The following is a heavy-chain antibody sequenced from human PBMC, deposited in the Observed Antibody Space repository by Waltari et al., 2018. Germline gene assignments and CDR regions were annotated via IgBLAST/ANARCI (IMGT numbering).Heavy chain of an antibody. CDR2: IHSRGLT. J-gene: IGHJ4*02. D-gene: IGHD2-21*01. CDR1: GDSITSDLYS. V-gene: IGHV4-61*02. CDR3: ARSAKCESSSDSCDLVAI. Sequence: QVQLQESGPGLVEPSQTLSLTCTVSGDSITSDLYSWGWIRQPGGKGLEWIGRIHSRGLTEYKASLKSRVAISRDTSKNQFSLNLSSVTAADTAVYYCARSAKCESSSDSCDLVAIWGQGTLVTVSS.